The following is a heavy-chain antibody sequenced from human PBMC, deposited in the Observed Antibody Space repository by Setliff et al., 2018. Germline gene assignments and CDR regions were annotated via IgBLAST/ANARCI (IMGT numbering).Heavy chain of an antibody. CDR3: ARDLFRNSGGLYS. D-gene: IGHD3-16*01. J-gene: IGHJ5*02. CDR2: VRFDGSYK. Sequence: PGESLKISCAASGFVFGTYGMHWVRQAPGKGLDWVASVRFDGSYKVYADSVKGRFTISRDNSENTLFLQMTSLRADDTAMYYCARDLFRNSGGLYSWGQGTLVTVSS. CDR1: GFVFGTYG. V-gene: IGHV3-30*02.